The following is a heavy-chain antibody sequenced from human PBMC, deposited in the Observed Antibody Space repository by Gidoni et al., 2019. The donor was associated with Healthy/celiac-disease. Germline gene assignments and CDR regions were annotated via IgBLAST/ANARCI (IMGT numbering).Heavy chain of an antibody. CDR3: TRAQRYYDFWSGYQPNYFNWFDP. J-gene: IGHJ5*02. Sequence: EVQLVESGGGLVQPGRSLRLSCTASGFTFGDYALSWFRQAPGKGLEWVGFIRSKAYGGTTEYAASVKGRFTISRDDSKSIAYLQMNSLKTEDTAVYYCTRAQRYYDFWSGYQPNYFNWFDPWGQGTLVTVSS. CDR2: IRSKAYGGTT. D-gene: IGHD3-3*01. CDR1: GFTFGDYA. V-gene: IGHV3-49*03.